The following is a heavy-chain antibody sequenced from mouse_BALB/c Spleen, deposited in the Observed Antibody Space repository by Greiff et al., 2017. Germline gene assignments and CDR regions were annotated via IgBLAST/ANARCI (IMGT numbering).Heavy chain of an antibody. V-gene: IGHV5-6*01. D-gene: IGHD2-1*01. CDR2: ISSGGSYT. CDR1: GFTFSSYG. CDR3: ASLYHYAMDY. J-gene: IGHJ4*01. Sequence: EVQRVESGGDLVKPGGSLKLSCAASGFTFSSYGMSWVRQTPDKRLEWVATISSGGSYTYYPDSVKGRFTISRDNAKNTLYLQMSSLKSEDTAMYYCASLYHYAMDYWGQGTSVTVSS.